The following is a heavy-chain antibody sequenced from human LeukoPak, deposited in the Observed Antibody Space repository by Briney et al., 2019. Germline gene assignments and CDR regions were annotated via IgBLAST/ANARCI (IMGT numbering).Heavy chain of an antibody. CDR1: GFTFSNYA. D-gene: IGHD1-26*01. Sequence: GGSLRLSCAASGFTFSNYAMSWVRQAPGKGLEWVSVIYSGGSTYYADSVKGRFTISRDNSKNTLYLQMNSLRVEDTAVYYCARVSYSGYCDYWGQGTLVTVSS. J-gene: IGHJ4*02. CDR3: ARVSYSGYCDY. CDR2: IYSGGST. V-gene: IGHV3-66*01.